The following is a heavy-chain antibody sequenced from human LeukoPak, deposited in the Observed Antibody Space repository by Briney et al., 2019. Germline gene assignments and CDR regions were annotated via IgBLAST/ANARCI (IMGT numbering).Heavy chain of an antibody. CDR2: INHSGST. D-gene: IGHD6-6*01. V-gene: IGHV4-34*01. CDR3: ARFHGYSSSSDDAFDI. Sequence: SETLSLTCAVYGGSFSGYYWSWIRQPPGKGLEWIGEINHSGSTNYNPSLKSRVTISVDTSKNQFSLKLSSVTAADTAEYYCARFHGYSSSSDDAFDIWGQGTMVTVSS. J-gene: IGHJ3*02. CDR1: GGSFSGYY.